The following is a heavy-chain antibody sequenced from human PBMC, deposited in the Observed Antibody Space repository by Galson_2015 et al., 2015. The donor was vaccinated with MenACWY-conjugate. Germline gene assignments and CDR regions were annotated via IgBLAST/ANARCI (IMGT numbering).Heavy chain of an antibody. V-gene: IGHV3-23*01. Sequence: SLRLSCAASGFTFSNYGMAWVRQAPGKGLDWVSAMSRSGTTYYAASVKGRFTISRDNSKNTLYLQMNSLRVEDTAVYYCAREGSCSDGPCYFYAYSGQGSLVTVTS. J-gene: IGHJ4*02. CDR2: MSRSGTT. D-gene: IGHD2-15*01. CDR1: GFTFSNYG. CDR3: AREGSCSDGPCYFYAY.